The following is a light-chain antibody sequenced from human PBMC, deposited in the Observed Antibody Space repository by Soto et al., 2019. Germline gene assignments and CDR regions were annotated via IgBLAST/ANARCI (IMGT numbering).Light chain of an antibody. CDR3: QQYSNWPPIT. J-gene: IGKJ5*01. CDR1: QSVGSN. V-gene: IGKV3D-15*01. CDR2: GAS. Sequence: EMGLTQSPATLSVSPGGRATRSCSASQSVGSNLAWYQQKPGQAPRLLIYGASTRATDIPARFSGSGSGTEFTLTISSLGSEDFAVYYCQQYSNWPPITFGQGTRLEIK.